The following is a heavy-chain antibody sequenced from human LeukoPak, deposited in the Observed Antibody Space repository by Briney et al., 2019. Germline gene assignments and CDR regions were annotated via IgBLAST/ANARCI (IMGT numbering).Heavy chain of an antibody. CDR1: GGSISSYY. CDR3: AKGGDLEMATMTQGYFDY. V-gene: IGHV4-59*01. D-gene: IGHD5-24*01. CDR2: IYYSGST. J-gene: IGHJ4*02. Sequence: SETLSLTCTVSGGSISSYYWSWIRQPPGKGLEWIGYIYYSGSTNYNPSLKSRVTISVDTSKNQFSLKLSSVTAADTAVYYCAKGGDLEMATMTQGYFDYWGQGTLVTVSS.